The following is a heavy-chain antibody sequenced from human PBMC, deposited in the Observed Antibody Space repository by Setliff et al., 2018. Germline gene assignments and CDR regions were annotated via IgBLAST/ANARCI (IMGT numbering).Heavy chain of an antibody. J-gene: IGHJ6*03. Sequence: PGGSLRLSCAASGFTFSNAWMSWVRQASGKGLEWVGRIRSKADKYATAYAASVKGRFTISRDDSKNTAYLQMNSLKTEDTAVYYCTRQASPHPDSSGYYYDLRFYYYMDVWGKGTTVTVSS. CDR2: IRSKADKYAT. CDR3: TRQASPHPDSSGYYYDLRFYYYMDV. D-gene: IGHD3-22*01. CDR1: GFTFSNAW. V-gene: IGHV3-73*01.